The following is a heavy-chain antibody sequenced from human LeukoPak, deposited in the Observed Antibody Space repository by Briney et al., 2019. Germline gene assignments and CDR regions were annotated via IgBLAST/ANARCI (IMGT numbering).Heavy chain of an antibody. CDR2: ISSSGSTI. CDR3: APLPADIVVVVAAD. D-gene: IGHD2-15*01. CDR1: GFTFSSYS. Sequence: GGSLRLSCAASGFTFSSYSMNWVRQAPGKGLEWVSSISSSGSTIYYADSVKGRFTISRDNAKNSLYLQMNSLRAEDTAVYYCAPLPADIVVVVAADWGQGTLVTVSS. V-gene: IGHV3-48*04. J-gene: IGHJ4*02.